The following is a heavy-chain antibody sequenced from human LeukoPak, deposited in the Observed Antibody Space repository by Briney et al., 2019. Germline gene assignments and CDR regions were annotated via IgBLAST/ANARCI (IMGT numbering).Heavy chain of an antibody. D-gene: IGHD3-22*01. V-gene: IGHV4-59*08. J-gene: IGHJ4*01. CDR1: LSSPNNNL. CDR3: ARHRDYYDT. Sequence: SGTLSDTCIVSLSSPNNNLWTWIRPPPGKGLEWIGHIYSTGSANYNPALKSRVLISGDTAKNQISLKLTSVTAADTAVYFCARHRDYYDTWGHGTLVTVSS. CDR2: IYSTGSA.